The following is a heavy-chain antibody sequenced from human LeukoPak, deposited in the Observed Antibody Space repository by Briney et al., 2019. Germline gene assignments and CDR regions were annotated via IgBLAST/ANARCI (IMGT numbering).Heavy chain of an antibody. D-gene: IGHD3-10*01. CDR3: AKDQHGSGSYSVY. CDR2: ISGSGGST. Sequence: GGSLRLSCAASGFTFSSYAMSRVRQAPGKGLEWVSAISGSGGSTYYADSVKGRFTISRDNSKNTLYLQMNSLRAEDTAVYYCAKDQHGSGSYSVYWGQGTLVTVSS. J-gene: IGHJ4*02. CDR1: GFTFSSYA. V-gene: IGHV3-23*01.